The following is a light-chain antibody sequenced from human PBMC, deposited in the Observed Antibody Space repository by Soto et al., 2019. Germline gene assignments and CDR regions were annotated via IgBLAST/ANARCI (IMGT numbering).Light chain of an antibody. CDR1: SSNIGSNT. J-gene: IGLJ3*02. CDR3: AAWDDSLNGVV. V-gene: IGLV1-44*01. CDR2: TIN. Sequence: QSVLTQPPSASGTPGQRVTISCSGSSSNIGSNTVNWYQQLPGTAPKLLIYTINQRPSGVPDRFSGSRSRTSASLAISGLQSEDEAHYYCAAWDDSLNGVVFGGGTQLTV.